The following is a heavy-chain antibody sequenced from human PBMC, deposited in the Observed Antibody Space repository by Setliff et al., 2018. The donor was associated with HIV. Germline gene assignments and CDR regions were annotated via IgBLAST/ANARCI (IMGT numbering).Heavy chain of an antibody. CDR2: INPSDDSR. D-gene: IGHD3-9*01. CDR1: GYTFTNFY. CDR3: ARGDRELHYFDWPRAGVDL. Sequence: ASVKVSCKASGYTFTNFYMHWVRQAPGQGLEWMGIINPSDDSRTYAQKFQGRATMTRDTSTSTVYMELSSLRSEDTAVYYCARGDRELHYFDWPRAGVDLWGQGTLVTVSS. J-gene: IGHJ5*02. V-gene: IGHV1-46*01.